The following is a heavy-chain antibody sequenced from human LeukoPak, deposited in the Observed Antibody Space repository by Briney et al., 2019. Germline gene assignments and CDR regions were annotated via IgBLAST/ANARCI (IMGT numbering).Heavy chain of an antibody. CDR1: GFTFSTYA. J-gene: IGHJ6*03. V-gene: IGHV3-23*01. CDR3: AKALVVTGYYYYYMDV. CDR2: ISGSGGST. D-gene: IGHD4-23*01. Sequence: QAGGSLRLSCAASGFTFSTYAMSWVRQAPGKGLGWVSAISGSGGSTYYADSVKGRFNISRDNSKNTLYLQMNSLRAEDTAVYYCAKALVVTGYYYYYMDVWGKGSTVTVSS.